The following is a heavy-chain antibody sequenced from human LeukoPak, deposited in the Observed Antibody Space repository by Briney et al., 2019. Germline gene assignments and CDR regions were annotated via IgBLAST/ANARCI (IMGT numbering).Heavy chain of an antibody. CDR3: ARTTVTSGPYWYFDL. D-gene: IGHD4-17*01. J-gene: IGHJ2*01. Sequence: GGPLRLSCAASGFTLSNYDMHWVRQATGEGLEWASGIDIAGDTYYPGSVRGRFTISRENAENSLYLQMNSLRAGDTGVYYCARTTVTSGPYWYFDLWGRGTLVTVS. CDR2: IDIAGDT. CDR1: GFTLSNYD. V-gene: IGHV3-13*01.